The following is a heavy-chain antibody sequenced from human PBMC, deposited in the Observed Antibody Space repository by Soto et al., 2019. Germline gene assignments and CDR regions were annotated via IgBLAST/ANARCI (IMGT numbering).Heavy chain of an antibody. CDR3: AGGGENYSDGGGFNWFDP. J-gene: IGHJ5*02. CDR2: INPSGGST. V-gene: IGHV1-46*01. CDR1: GYTFTSYY. D-gene: IGHD3-22*01. Sequence: QVQLVQSGAEVKKPGASVKVSCKTSGYTFTSYYIHWVRQAPGQGLEWMGIINPSGGSTSYPQKFQGRVSVTADTPSSTVYMDLRGLRSEDTAIYFCAGGGENYSDGGGFNWFDPWGQGTQVTVSS.